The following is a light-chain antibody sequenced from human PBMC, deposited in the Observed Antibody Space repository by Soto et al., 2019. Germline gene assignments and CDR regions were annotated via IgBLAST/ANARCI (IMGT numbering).Light chain of an antibody. J-gene: IGKJ1*01. CDR1: QSVSSSY. CDR2: GAS. V-gene: IGKV3-20*01. Sequence: EIVLTQSPGTLSLSPGERATLSCRASQSVSSSYLAWYQQKPGQAPRLLIYGASSRATGIPDRFSGSWSGTDFTLTISRLEPEDFAVYYCQQYGSSPPRWTFGQGTKVEIK. CDR3: QQYGSSPPRWT.